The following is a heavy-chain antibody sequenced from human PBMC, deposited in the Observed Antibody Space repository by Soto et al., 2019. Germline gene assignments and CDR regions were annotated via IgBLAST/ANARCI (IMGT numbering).Heavy chain of an antibody. D-gene: IGHD5-18*01. CDR2: ISSSSGTI. Sequence: EVHLVESGGGMVQPGGSLRLSCAASAFTFSSYNMNWVRQAPGQGLEWISYISSSSGTIYYADSVKGRLTVSRDNARNSLYLQMTSLREEDTAVYHCARDLHPGDTVHGLDVWGQGTTVTVSS. CDR3: ARDLHPGDTVHGLDV. J-gene: IGHJ6*02. V-gene: IGHV3-48*02. CDR1: AFTFSSYN.